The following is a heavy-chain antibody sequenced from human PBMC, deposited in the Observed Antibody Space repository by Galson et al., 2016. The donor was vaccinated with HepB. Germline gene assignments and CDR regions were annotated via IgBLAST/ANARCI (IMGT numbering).Heavy chain of an antibody. CDR3: ARQTHSSGWYVGFDF. CDR2: LYYGGST. Sequence: SETLSLTCTVSGDSIKNDQWSWVRQPPGKGLEWIGYLYYGGSTTYNPSLESRVTIPVDMSNNRFSLQLTSVTAADTAVYYCARQTHSSGWYVGFDFWGPGTLVIVSS. CDR1: GDSIKNDQ. D-gene: IGHD6-19*01. V-gene: IGHV4-59*01. J-gene: IGHJ4*02.